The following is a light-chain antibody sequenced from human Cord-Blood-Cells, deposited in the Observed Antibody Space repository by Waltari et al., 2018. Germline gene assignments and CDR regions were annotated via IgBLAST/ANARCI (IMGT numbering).Light chain of an antibody. CDR3: QQRSNWLT. V-gene: IGKV3-11*01. Sequence: EIVLTQSPATLSLSPGERATLACRASQSVSSYLAWYQQKPGQAPRLLIYDASNRSTGIPARFSGSGSGTDFTLTISSLEPEVCAVYYCQQRSNWLTFGGGTKVEIK. CDR2: DAS. J-gene: IGKJ4*01. CDR1: QSVSSY.